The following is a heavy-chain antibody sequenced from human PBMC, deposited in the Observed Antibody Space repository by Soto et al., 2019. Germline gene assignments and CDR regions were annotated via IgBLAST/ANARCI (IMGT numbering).Heavy chain of an antibody. V-gene: IGHV1-2*02. CDR2: INPNSGGT. J-gene: IGHJ6*02. CDR1: GYTFTGYY. CDR3: ARDLCSSRSFYYYYYGMDV. Sequence: GASVKVSCKASGYTFTGYYMHWVRQAPGQGLEWMGWINPNSGGTNYAQKFQGRVTMTRDTSISTAYMELSRLRSDDTAVYYCARDLCSSRSFYYYYYGMDVWGQGTTVTVSS. D-gene: IGHD6-6*01.